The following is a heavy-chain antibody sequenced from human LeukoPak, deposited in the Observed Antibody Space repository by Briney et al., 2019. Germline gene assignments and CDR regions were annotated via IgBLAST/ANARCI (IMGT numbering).Heavy chain of an antibody. Sequence: GGSLGLSCAASGFTFSSYWMSWVRQAPGKGLEWVANIKQDGSEKYYVDSVKGRFTISRDNAKNSLYLQMNSLRAEDTAVYYCARRTGSYRYFLFDYWGQGALVTVSS. CDR3: ARRTGSYRYFLFDY. D-gene: IGHD3-16*02. CDR2: IKQDGSEK. CDR1: GFTFSSYW. V-gene: IGHV3-7*01. J-gene: IGHJ4*02.